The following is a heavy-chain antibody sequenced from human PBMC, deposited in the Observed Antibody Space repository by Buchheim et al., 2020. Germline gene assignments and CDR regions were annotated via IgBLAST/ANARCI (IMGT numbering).Heavy chain of an antibody. CDR1: GDSISSGVFY. D-gene: IGHD4-23*01. V-gene: IGHV4-39*01. CDR2: VSSAGTT. CDR3: ARQKGWKLQGWFDP. J-gene: IGHJ5*02. Sequence: QVRLQESGPGLLKPSQTVSLTCTVSGDSISSGVFYWGWIRQSPGKGLEWLGSVSSAGTTFNNPSLDGRLSISVDTSKNQFSLSLSSVTAADTALYYCARQKGWKLQGWFDPWGQGTL.